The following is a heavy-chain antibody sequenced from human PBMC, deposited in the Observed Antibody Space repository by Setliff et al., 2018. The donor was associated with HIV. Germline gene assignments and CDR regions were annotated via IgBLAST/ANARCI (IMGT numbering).Heavy chain of an antibody. CDR1: GGPMSSYF. CDR2: IYNSGGT. J-gene: IGHJ4*02. D-gene: IGHD2-15*01. CDR3: ARVDCSGGSCYSPAY. Sequence: SETLSLTCTVSGGPMSSYFWSWIRQSPGKGLEWIGYIYNSGGTNYNPSLKSRVTISLDTSKNQFSLNLTSVTAADTAVYYCARVDCSGGSCYSPAYWGRGTLVTVSS. V-gene: IGHV4-59*01.